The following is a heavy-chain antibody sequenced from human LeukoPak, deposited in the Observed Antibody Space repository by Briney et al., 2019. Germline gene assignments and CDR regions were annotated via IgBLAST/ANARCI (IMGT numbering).Heavy chain of an antibody. CDR3: ARHPFATPFDY. CDR1: GGSISNYY. Sequence: PSETLSLTCNVSGGSISNYYWSWIRQPPGKGLEWIGYMYHTGHTMYNSSLKSRVTMSLDTSKNHFSLRLSSVTAADTAVYYCARHPFATPFDYWGPGTLATVSS. V-gene: IGHV4-59*08. J-gene: IGHJ4*02. D-gene: IGHD2-15*01. CDR2: MYHTGHT.